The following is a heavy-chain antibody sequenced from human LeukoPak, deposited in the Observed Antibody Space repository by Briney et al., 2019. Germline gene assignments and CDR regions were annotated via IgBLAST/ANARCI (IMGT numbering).Heavy chain of an antibody. CDR1: GFTLSSYA. Sequence: GGSLRLSRAASGFTLSSYAMSWVRQAPGERLECGSAISGSGGSTYYADSVKGRCTISRDNSKKPLYLQMNSLRVEDTAVYYCARGDGYNGAEYLQHWARAPWSPS. V-gene: IGHV3-23*01. CDR2: ISGSGGST. CDR3: ARGDGYNGAEYLQH. D-gene: IGHD5-24*01. J-gene: IGHJ1*01.